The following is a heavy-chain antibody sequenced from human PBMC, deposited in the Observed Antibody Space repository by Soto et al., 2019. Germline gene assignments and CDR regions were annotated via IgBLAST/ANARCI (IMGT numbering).Heavy chain of an antibody. CDR2: IQSEIDGGAT. J-gene: IGHJ1*01. V-gene: IGHV3-15*01. D-gene: IGHD3-10*01. CDR1: GFIFSNAW. CDR3: TTDSRGNGA. Sequence: EVQLVESGGGLVKPGESLRLSCAASGFIFSNAWMTWVRQAPGKGLEWVGRIQSEIDGGATDNAAPVKGRFTVSRDDSKNILYLQMNSLKTEDTAVYYCTTDSRGNGAWGQGTLVTVSS.